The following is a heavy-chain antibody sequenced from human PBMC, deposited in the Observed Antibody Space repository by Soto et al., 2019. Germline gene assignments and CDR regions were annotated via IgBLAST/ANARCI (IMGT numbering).Heavy chain of an antibody. CDR3: AKGATVTTHYQYYGMDV. Sequence: GGSVRLSCAASGFTFDDFAMCWVRQVPGKGLEWISLVNWGGDTTFYAESVKGRFIISRDNSKNSVYLQMNSLRSEDSAVYYCAKGATVTTHYQYYGMDVWGQGTTVTVSS. CDR1: GFTFDDFA. CDR2: VNWGGDTT. J-gene: IGHJ6*02. D-gene: IGHD4-17*01. V-gene: IGHV3-43D*04.